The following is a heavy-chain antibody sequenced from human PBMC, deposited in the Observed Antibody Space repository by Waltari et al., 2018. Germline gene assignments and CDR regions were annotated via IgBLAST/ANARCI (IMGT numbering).Heavy chain of an antibody. J-gene: IGHJ4*02. CDR2: IKQDGSEK. CDR3: VRRLTL. CDR1: GFTFDTYW. D-gene: IGHD3-22*01. V-gene: IGHV3-7*01. Sequence: VQLVASGGGLVQPGGSLRLSCAASGFTFDTYWMYWVRRAPGKGLEWVANIKQDGSEKYYGDSVKGRFTISRDNAKNSLYLQMNSLRAEDTALYYCVRRLTLWGQGTLVTVSS.